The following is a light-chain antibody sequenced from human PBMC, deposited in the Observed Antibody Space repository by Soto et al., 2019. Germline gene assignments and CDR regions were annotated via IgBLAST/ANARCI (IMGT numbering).Light chain of an antibody. Sequence: QSVLTQPPSASGTPGQRVTISCSGSSSNIGSNTVNWYQQFPGTAPKLLIYSTDQWPSGVPDRFSGSKSGTSASLAISGLQSEDEADYYCVSWDDSLTAVVFGGGTKLTVL. CDR2: STD. J-gene: IGLJ2*01. CDR3: VSWDDSLTAVV. V-gene: IGLV1-44*01. CDR1: SSNIGSNT.